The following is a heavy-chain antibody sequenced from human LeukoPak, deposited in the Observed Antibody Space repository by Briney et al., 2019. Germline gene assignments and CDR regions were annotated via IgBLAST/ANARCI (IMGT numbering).Heavy chain of an antibody. Sequence: GGSLRLSCAASGFTFSSYAMSWVRQAPGKGLEWVSSIGRSGGSTYYADSVKGRFTISRYNSKNTLYLQMNSLRAEDTAVYYCAKVETAAAATLRGFDYWGQGTLVTVSS. CDR2: IGRSGGST. CDR1: GFTFSSYA. V-gene: IGHV3-23*01. D-gene: IGHD6-13*01. CDR3: AKVETAAAATLRGFDY. J-gene: IGHJ4*02.